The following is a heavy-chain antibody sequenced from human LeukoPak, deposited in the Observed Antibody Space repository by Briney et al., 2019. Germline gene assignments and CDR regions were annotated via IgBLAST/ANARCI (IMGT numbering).Heavy chain of an antibody. V-gene: IGHV4-59*01. CDR3: ARDRYSSGWYGVTDY. CDR2: IYYSGIT. Sequence: SETLSLTCTVSGGSLSSYYWSWIRQPPGKGLEWLGYIYYSGITNYNPSLKSRVTISVDTSKNQFSLKLSSVTAADTAVYYCARDRYSSGWYGVTDYWGQGTLVTVSS. J-gene: IGHJ4*02. D-gene: IGHD6-19*01. CDR1: GGSLSSYY.